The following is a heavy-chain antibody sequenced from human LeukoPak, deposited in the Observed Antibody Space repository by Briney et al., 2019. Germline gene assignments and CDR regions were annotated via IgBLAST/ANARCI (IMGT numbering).Heavy chain of an antibody. CDR3: ARFSSSWIYYFDY. CDR1: GISFSDFY. J-gene: IGHJ4*02. Sequence: PGGSLRLSCAASGISFSDFYMSWIRQAPGMGLEWISYIVTRSNPIYYADSVKGRFTISRDDAKNSLYLQMNSVRAEDTAVYYCARFSSSWIYYFDYWGEGTLVTVSS. D-gene: IGHD6-13*01. V-gene: IGHV3-11*04. CDR2: IVTRSNPI.